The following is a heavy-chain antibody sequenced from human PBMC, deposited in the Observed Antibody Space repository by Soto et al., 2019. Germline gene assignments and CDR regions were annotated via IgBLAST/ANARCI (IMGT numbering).Heavy chain of an antibody. CDR2: IIPIFGTA. J-gene: IGHJ4*02. V-gene: IGHV1-69*06. D-gene: IGHD3-10*01. Sequence: QVQLVQSGAEVKKPGSSVKVSCKASGGTFSSYAISWVRQAPGQGLEWMRGIIPIFGTANYAQKFQGRVTITADKSTSTAYMELRGLRSEDTAVYYCARSYSWGSGSYYFDYWGQGTLVTVSS. CDR3: ARSYSWGSGSYYFDY. CDR1: GGTFSSYA.